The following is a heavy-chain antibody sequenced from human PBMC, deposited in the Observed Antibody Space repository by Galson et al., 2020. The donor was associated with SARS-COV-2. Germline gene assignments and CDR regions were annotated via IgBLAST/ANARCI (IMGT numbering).Heavy chain of an antibody. CDR3: ARGGWYSGAQRYLDY. D-gene: IGHD1-26*01. CDR2: IRDKAHSYST. Sequence: GESLKISCAASGFTFSDHYMDWVRQAPGKGLEWLGRIRDKAHSYSTEYAASVKGRFTISGDESKSSLYLQMNSLKTEDTAVYYCARGGWYSGAQRYLDYWGQGTLVTVSS. J-gene: IGHJ4*02. V-gene: IGHV3-72*01. CDR1: GFTFSDHY.